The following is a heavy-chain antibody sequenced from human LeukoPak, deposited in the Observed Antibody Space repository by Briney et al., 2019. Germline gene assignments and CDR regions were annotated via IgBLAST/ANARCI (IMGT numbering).Heavy chain of an antibody. D-gene: IGHD2-21*02. Sequence: GRSLRRSCAASGFTFSSYGMHWVRQAPGKGLEWVAVISYDGSNKYYADSVKGRFTISRDNSKNTLYLQMNSLRAEDTAVYYCARARHIVVVTAIHYWGQGTLVTVSS. V-gene: IGHV3-30*03. J-gene: IGHJ4*02. CDR1: GFTFSSYG. CDR2: ISYDGSNK. CDR3: ARARHIVVVTAIHY.